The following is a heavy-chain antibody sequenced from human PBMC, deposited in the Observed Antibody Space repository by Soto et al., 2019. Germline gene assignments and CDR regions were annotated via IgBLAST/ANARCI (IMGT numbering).Heavy chain of an antibody. CDR1: GGTFSSYA. J-gene: IGHJ4*02. CDR3: ERAGGSGWSLDY. Sequence: QVQLVQSGAEVKKPGSSVKVSCKASGGTFSSYAISWVRQAPGPGVEWMGGIIPIFGTANYGQKFQGRVTITADESTSTAYKELSSLRSEDTAIYYCERAGGSGWSLDYWGQGTLVTVSS. CDR2: IIPIFGTA. D-gene: IGHD6-19*01. V-gene: IGHV1-69*12.